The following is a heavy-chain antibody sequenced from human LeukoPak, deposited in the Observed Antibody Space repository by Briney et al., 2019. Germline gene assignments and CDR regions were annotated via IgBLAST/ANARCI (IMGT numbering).Heavy chain of an antibody. CDR3: ARELGVLRFLEWLPYYFDY. Sequence: SVKVSFKASGGTFSSYAISWVRQAPGQGLEWMGRIIPIFGTANYAQKFQGRVTITADKSTSTAYMELSSLRSEDTAVYYCARELGVLRFLEWLPYYFDYWGQGTLVTVSS. V-gene: IGHV1-69*06. CDR1: GGTFSSYA. J-gene: IGHJ4*02. D-gene: IGHD3-3*01. CDR2: IIPIFGTA.